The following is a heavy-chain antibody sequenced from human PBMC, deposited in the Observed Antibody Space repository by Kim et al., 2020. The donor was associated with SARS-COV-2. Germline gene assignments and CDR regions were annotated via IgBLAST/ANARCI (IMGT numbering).Heavy chain of an antibody. CDR1: GYTFTSYA. D-gene: IGHD3-10*01. V-gene: IGHV7-4-1*02. CDR2: INTNTGNP. CDR3: ARVPRILLWFGHTYDAFDI. J-gene: IGHJ3*02. Sequence: ASVKVSCKASGYTFTSYAMNWVRQAPGQGLEWMGWINTNTGNPTYAQGFTGRFVFSLDTSVSTAYLQISSLKAEDTAVYYCARVPRILLWFGHTYDAFDIWGQGTMGTVSS.